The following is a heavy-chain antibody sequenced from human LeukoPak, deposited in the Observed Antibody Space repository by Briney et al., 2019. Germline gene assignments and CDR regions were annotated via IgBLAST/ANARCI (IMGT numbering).Heavy chain of an antibody. CDR2: IRDKANKYTT. V-gene: IGHV3-73*01. J-gene: IGHJ4*02. Sequence: GGSLKLSCAASGFNFSASALHWVRQASGKGLEWVGRIRDKANKYTTAYAPSVKGRFTTSRDDSRNTAYLQMDSLKAEDSALYYCIRYITSSDKNDCWGQGTLVTVSS. D-gene: IGHD6-6*01. CDR3: IRYITSSDKNDC. CDR1: GFNFSASA.